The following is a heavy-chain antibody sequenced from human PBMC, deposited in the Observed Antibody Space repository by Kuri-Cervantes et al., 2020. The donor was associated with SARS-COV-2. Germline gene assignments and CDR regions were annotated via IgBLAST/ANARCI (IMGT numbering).Heavy chain of an antibody. CDR3: SLDAFDY. D-gene: IGHD5-24*01. CDR1: GFTFTGST. V-gene: IGHV1-58*02. J-gene: IGHJ4*02. CDR2: IVVGSGDT. Sequence: GGSLRLSCKTSGFTFTGSTIQWVRQARGQGLEWIGWIVVGSGDTSYAQEFQDRVTITRDMSTATAYMELRTLRSEDTAVYFCSLDAFDYWGQGTLVTVSS.